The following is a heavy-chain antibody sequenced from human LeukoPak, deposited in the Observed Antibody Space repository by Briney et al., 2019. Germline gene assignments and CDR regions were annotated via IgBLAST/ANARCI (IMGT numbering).Heavy chain of an antibody. V-gene: IGHV3-23*01. CDR1: GFTFSSYA. CDR3: AKDGPLGQWLFDY. J-gene: IGHJ4*02. Sequence: GGSLRLSCATSGFTFSSYAMNWVRQAPGKGLEWVSGISGSGGSTYYADSVKGRFTISRDNSKNTLYLQMNSLRAEDTAVYYCAKDGPLGQWLFDYWGQGTLVTVSS. CDR2: ISGSGGST. D-gene: IGHD6-19*01.